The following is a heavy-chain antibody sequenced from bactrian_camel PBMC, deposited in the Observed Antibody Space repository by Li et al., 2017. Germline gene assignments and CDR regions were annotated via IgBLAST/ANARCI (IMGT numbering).Heavy chain of an antibody. Sequence: AARGYTQRSGCLAWFRQVPGKEREMVAQIQDDGMKHYGGTAKGRFTISKDVAKDTLDLRMTSLKPEDSGMYYCAVDGPVAFCSDYPSDFGGWGKGTQVTVS. CDR2: IQDDGMK. V-gene: IGHV3S55*01. CDR3: AVDGPVAFCSDYPSDFGG. J-gene: IGHJ6*01. D-gene: IGHD2*01. CDR1: GYTQRSGC.